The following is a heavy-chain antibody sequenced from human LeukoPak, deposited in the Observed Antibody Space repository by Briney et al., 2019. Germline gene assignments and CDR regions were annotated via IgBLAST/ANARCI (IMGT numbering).Heavy chain of an antibody. V-gene: IGHV4-59*01. CDR3: ARDHSYSGYSR. CDR1: GVSFSGYY. Sequence: SETLSLTCAVYGVSFSGYYWSWLRQPPGKGLEWIGYMYYSGGTSYNPSLKSRVSISVDTSKTQFSLKLSSVTAADTAVYYCARDHSYSGYSRWGQGTLVTVSS. J-gene: IGHJ4*02. D-gene: IGHD5-12*01. CDR2: MYYSGGT.